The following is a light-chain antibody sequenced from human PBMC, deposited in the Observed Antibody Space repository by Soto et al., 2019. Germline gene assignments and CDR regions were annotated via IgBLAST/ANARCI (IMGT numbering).Light chain of an antibody. V-gene: IGKV3-20*01. Sequence: EIVLTQSPGTLSLSPGERATLSCRASQSVSSSYLAWYQQKPGQAPRLVIHGASTRATGIPDRCSGSGSGTDFTLTISRLEPEDFAVYYCQQYGSSPMYTFGQGTKLEIK. J-gene: IGKJ2*01. CDR1: QSVSSSY. CDR3: QQYGSSPMYT. CDR2: GAS.